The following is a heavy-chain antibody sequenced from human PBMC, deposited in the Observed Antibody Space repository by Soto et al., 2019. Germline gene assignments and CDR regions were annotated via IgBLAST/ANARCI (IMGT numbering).Heavy chain of an antibody. V-gene: IGHV4-39*01. Sequence: TSETLSLTCTVSGGSITSSNYHWGWSRQPPGKGLEWIGTIYYSGNTYHNPSLKSRVTMSMDASKNQFSLTLSSVAVADTAVYYCSRLTNARPGDDWGQGTLVTVSS. CDR2: IYYSGNT. D-gene: IGHD2-2*01. CDR3: SRLTNARPGDD. CDR1: GGSITSSNYH. J-gene: IGHJ4*02.